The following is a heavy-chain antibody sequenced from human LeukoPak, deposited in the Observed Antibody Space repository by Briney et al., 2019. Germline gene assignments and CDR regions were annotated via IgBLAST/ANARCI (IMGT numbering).Heavy chain of an antibody. V-gene: IGHV3-23*01. D-gene: IGHD4-17*01. CDR3: AKGNYGDYMTAFDY. Sequence: PGGSLRLSCAASGFTFSSYAMSWVRQAPGKGLEWVSAISGSGGSTYYADSVKGRFTISRDNSKNTLYLRMNSLRAEDTAVYYCAKGNYGDYMTAFDYWGQGTLVTVSS. CDR2: ISGSGGST. CDR1: GFTFSSYA. J-gene: IGHJ4*02.